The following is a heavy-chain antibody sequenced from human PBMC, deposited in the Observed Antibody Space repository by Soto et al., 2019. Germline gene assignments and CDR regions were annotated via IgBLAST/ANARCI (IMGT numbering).Heavy chain of an antibody. Sequence: QLQLQESGPGLVKPSETLSLTCAVSGDSIITGGYYWVWIRQLPGKGLEWIGNIQYSGTASYSPSLKSRATISVGTSNNQFSLNLTSVTAADTAVYICVGGFPWVGFDYWGHGTLVTVSS. J-gene: IGHJ4*01. CDR3: VGGFPWVGFDY. V-gene: IGHV4-39*01. CDR2: IQYSGTA. D-gene: IGHD2-15*01. CDR1: GDSIITGGYY.